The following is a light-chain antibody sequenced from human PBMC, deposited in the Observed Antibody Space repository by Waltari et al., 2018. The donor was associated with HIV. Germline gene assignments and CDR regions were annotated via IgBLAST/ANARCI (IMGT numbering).Light chain of an antibody. CDR2: TNP. Sequence: QSVLTQPPSASGTPGQRVPFPCSGGSSNLGSYSVNWYPHVPGTAPKLLIYTNPQRPSGVPDRCSGSKSGTSASLVITGLHSEDEANYYCATWDHNLKGPVFGGGTKLTVL. V-gene: IGLV1-44*01. CDR3: ATWDHNLKGPV. CDR1: SSNLGSYS. J-gene: IGLJ3*02.